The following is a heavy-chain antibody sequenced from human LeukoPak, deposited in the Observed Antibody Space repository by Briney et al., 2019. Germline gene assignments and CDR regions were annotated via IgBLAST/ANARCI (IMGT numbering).Heavy chain of an antibody. D-gene: IGHD3-9*01. V-gene: IGHV4-59*08. J-gene: IGHJ3*02. CDR1: GGSISSYY. CDR3: ARQGYDILTGYIDAFDI. CDR2: ISYSGST. Sequence: SETLSLTCTVSGGSISSYYWSWIRQPPGKGPEWIGYISYSGSTNYNPSLKSRVTISIDTSKNQFSLKLRSVTAADTAIYYCARQGYDILTGYIDAFDIWGQGTMVTVSS.